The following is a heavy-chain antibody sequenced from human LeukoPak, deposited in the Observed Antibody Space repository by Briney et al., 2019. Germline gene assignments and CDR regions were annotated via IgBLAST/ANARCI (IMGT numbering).Heavy chain of an antibody. CDR1: GFTVSSNY. CDR2: IHYSGST. V-gene: IGHV4-59*02. Sequence: GSLRLSCAASGFTVSSNYVSWVRQAPGKGLEWVGQIHYSGSTNYNPSLKSRVTISVDTSKNQFSLKLSSVTAADTAVYYCARVRSYSGYDTHFDYWGQGTLVTVSS. J-gene: IGHJ4*02. D-gene: IGHD5-12*01. CDR3: ARVRSYSGYDTHFDY.